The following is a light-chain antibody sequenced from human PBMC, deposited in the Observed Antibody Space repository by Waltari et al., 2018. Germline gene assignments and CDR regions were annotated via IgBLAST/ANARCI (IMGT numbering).Light chain of an antibody. V-gene: IGKV3-15*01. Sequence: EIVMTQSPATLSVSPGERATLSCRASQSVSSNLALYQQKPGQAPRLLINGASTRATGIPARFSGSGSGTEFTLTISSLQSEDFAVYYCQQYNNWPLYTFGQGTKLESK. J-gene: IGKJ2*01. CDR2: GAS. CDR3: QQYNNWPLYT. CDR1: QSVSSN.